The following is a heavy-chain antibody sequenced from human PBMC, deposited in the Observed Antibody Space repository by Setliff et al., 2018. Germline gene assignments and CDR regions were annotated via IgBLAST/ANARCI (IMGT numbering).Heavy chain of an antibody. Sequence: PSETLSLTCTVSGGSLRGNAIFWGWIRQPPGKGLEWIGSIYYTGDPYYNPSLKSRVTMSVDTSRNQLSLKLTSVTAADTAVYYCARHVGSRSRGYNYYYYHMDVWGKGTTVTVSS. CDR2: IYYTGDP. CDR3: ARHVGSRSRGYNYYYYHMDV. V-gene: IGHV4-39*01. D-gene: IGHD3-10*01. CDR1: GGSLRGNAIF. J-gene: IGHJ6*03.